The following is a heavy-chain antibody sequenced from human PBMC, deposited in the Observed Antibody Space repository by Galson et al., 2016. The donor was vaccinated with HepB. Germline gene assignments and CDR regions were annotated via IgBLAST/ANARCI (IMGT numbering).Heavy chain of an antibody. CDR3: AKVGTTVLTPGKYRLEYFQL. CDR1: GFSFSSYA. CDR2: ITGSGGTP. D-gene: IGHD4-23*01. V-gene: IGHV3-23*01. Sequence: SLRLSCAASGFSFSSYAMSWARQAPGKGLEWVSTITGSGGTPYYAASVQGRFTISRDNSKNTLYLQMNSLRAEDTAIYYCAKVGTTVLTPGKYRLEYFQLWGQGTLVTVSS. J-gene: IGHJ1*01.